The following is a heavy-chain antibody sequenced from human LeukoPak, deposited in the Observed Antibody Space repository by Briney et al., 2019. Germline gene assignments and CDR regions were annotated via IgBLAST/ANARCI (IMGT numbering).Heavy chain of an antibody. CDR3: AGDRRTSGWYAS. CDR2: IFTTGTT. CDR1: GFTVSSTY. D-gene: IGHD1-26*01. Sequence: PGGSLRLPCVLSGFTVSSTYISWFRQTPGKGLEWVSVIFTTGTTYYADSVKGRFTLSRDNFENTVHLQMSSLTAEDTAVYYCAGDRRTSGWYASWGQGTLVTVSS. J-gene: IGHJ5*01. V-gene: IGHV3-53*01.